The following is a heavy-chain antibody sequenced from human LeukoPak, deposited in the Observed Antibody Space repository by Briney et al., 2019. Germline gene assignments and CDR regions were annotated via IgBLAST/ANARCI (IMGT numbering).Heavy chain of an antibody. V-gene: IGHV4-59*08. D-gene: IGHD2-21*01. J-gene: IGHJ3*02. CDR1: GGSISSYY. Sequence: KPSETLSLTCTVSGGSISSYYWSWIRQPPGKGLEWIGSIYHSGSTYYNPSLKSRVTISIDTSKNQFSLKLSSVTAADTAVYYCARHGGLMVIGIFAFDIWGQGTMVTVSS. CDR2: IYHSGST. CDR3: ARHGGLMVIGIFAFDI.